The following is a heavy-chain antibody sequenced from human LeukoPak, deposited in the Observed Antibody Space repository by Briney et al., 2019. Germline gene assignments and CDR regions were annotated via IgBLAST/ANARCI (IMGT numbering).Heavy chain of an antibody. Sequence: SETLSLTCTVSGGSISSGGYYWSWIRQHPGKGLEWIGYIYYSGSTYYNPSLKSRVTISVDTSKNQFSLKLSSVAAADTAVYYCARASLLWFGELYGMDVWGQGTTVTVSS. CDR2: IYYSGST. J-gene: IGHJ6*02. CDR3: ARASLLWFGELYGMDV. V-gene: IGHV4-31*03. D-gene: IGHD3-10*01. CDR1: GGSISSGGYY.